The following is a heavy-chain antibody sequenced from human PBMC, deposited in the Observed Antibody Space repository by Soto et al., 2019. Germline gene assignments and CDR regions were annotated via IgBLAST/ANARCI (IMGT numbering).Heavy chain of an antibody. D-gene: IGHD2-2*01. J-gene: IGHJ6*02. CDR3: TTEGIPAAYYHYYGMAV. V-gene: IGHV3-15*01. CDR2: SKSKTDGGTT. CDR1: GFTFSNAW. Sequence: EVQLVESGGGLVKPGGSLRLSCAASGFTFSNAWMSWVRQAPGKGLEWVGRSKSKTDGGTTDYAAPVKGRFTISRDESKNTLYLQMNRLKTEDTAVYYCTTEGIPAAYYHYYGMAVWGQGTTVTVSS.